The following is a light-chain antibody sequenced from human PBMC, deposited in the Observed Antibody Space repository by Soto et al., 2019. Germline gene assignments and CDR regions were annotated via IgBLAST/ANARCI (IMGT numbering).Light chain of an antibody. J-gene: IGKJ4*01. V-gene: IGKV3-15*01. CDR1: QSVSSN. CDR3: QQYNNWPPLT. CDR2: AAS. Sequence: EIVMTQSPATLPVSPGEGATLSCRASQSVSSNLAWYQQKPGQAPRLLIYAASTRATGIPARFRGSGSGTEFALTITSLQSEDFAVYYCQQYNNWPPLTFGGGTKVDIK.